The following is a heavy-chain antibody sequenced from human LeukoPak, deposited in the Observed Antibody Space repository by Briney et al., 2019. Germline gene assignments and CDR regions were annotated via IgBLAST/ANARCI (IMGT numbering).Heavy chain of an antibody. V-gene: IGHV3-23*01. CDR2: ISDSGGST. Sequence: GGSLRLSCAASGFTFSSYGMTWVRQAPGKGLEWVSDISDSGGSTYYADSVKGRFTISRDNAKNSLYLQMNSLRAEDTAVYYCAREVRTSRDYWGQGTLVTVSS. CDR1: GFTFSSYG. D-gene: IGHD2-2*01. CDR3: AREVRTSRDY. J-gene: IGHJ4*02.